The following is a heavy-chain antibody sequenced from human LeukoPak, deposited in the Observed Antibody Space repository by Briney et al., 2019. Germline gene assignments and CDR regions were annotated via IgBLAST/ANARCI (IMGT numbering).Heavy chain of an antibody. CDR3: ARGDYDFWSGSRFDP. D-gene: IGHD3-3*01. J-gene: IGHJ5*02. V-gene: IGHV4-59*01. CDR2: IYYSGGT. CDR1: GGSISSYY. Sequence: SETLSLTCTVSGGSISSYYWSWIRQPPGKGLEWIGYIYYSGGTNYNPSLKSRVTISVDTSKNQFSLKLSSVTAADTAVYYCARGDYDFWSGSRFDPWGQRTLVTVSS.